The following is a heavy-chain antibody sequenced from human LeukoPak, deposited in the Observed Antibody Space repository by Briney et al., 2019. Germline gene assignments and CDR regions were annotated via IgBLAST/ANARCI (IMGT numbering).Heavy chain of an antibody. CDR1: GGSISSYY. CDR2: IYYSGST. CDR3: ARVPLTAVWGAFDI. D-gene: IGHD2-21*02. Sequence: SETLSLTCTVSGGSISSYYWSWIRQPPGKGLEWIGYIYYSGSTNYNPSLKSRVTISVDTSKNQFSLKLSSVTAADTAVYYCARVPLTAVWGAFDIWSQGTMVTVSS. J-gene: IGHJ3*02. V-gene: IGHV4-59*01.